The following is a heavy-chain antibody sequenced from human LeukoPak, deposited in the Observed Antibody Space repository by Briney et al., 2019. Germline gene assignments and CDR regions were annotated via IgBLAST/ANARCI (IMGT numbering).Heavy chain of an antibody. CDR1: GFTFSNYG. Sequence: GGSLRLSCAASGFTFSNYGMHWVRQAPGQGLEWVAVLSYDGSNKYYADSVKGRFTISRDNSRNTLYLQMNSLRAEDTAVYHCVKDVDGSGYNPTGYFQHWGQGTLVTVSS. CDR2: LSYDGSNK. V-gene: IGHV3-30*18. D-gene: IGHD3-22*01. CDR3: VKDVDGSGYNPTGYFQH. J-gene: IGHJ1*01.